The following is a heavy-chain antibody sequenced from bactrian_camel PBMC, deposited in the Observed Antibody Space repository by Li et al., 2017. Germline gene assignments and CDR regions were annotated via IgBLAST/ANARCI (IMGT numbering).Heavy chain of an antibody. D-gene: IGHD2*01. CDR1: GYTFSSDR. CDR3: AADGGRWKHPSGSCLVAHEYDY. J-gene: IGHJ4*01. Sequence: QVQLVESGGGSVQAGGSLSLSCTPSGYTFSSDRVAWFRQAPGKEREGVAAILFGGILTSIADSVKGRFTISRDNAKNTMSLQIDSLKPEDSAMYYCAADGGRWKHPSGSCLVAHEYDYWGQGTQV. CDR2: ILFGGILT. V-gene: IGHV3-3*01.